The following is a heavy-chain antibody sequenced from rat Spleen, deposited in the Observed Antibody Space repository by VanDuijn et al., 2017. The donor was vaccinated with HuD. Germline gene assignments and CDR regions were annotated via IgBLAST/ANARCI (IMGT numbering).Heavy chain of an antibody. Sequence: EVQLVESGGGLVQPGRSLKLSCAASGFTFSNYGMHWIRQAPTKGLEWVASISPSGGSTYYRDSVKGRFTISRDNAKSTLYLQMDSLRSEDTATYYCETEWYSSYTAYYFDYWGQGVMVTVSS. CDR1: GFTFSNYG. V-gene: IGHV5-19*01. CDR2: ISPSGGST. CDR3: ETEWYSSYTAYYFDY. D-gene: IGHD1-2*01. J-gene: IGHJ2*01.